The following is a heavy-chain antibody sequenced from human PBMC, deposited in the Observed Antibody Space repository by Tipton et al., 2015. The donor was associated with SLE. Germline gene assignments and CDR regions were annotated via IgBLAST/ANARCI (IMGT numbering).Heavy chain of an antibody. CDR3: ARSDPGFSDYVWGSYRQRHYYYYMDV. V-gene: IGHV4-39*07. J-gene: IGHJ6*03. Sequence: LRLSCTVSGGSISSGGYYWSWIRQPPGKGLEWIGEINHSGSTNYNPSLKSRVTISVDTSKNQFSLKLSSVTAADTAVYYCARSDPGFSDYVWGSYRQRHYYYYMDVWGKGTTVTVSS. CDR2: INHSGST. CDR1: GGSISSGGYY. D-gene: IGHD3-16*02.